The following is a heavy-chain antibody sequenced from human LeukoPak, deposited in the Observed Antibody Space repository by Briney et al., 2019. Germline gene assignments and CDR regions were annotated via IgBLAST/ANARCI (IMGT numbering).Heavy chain of an antibody. CDR3: VRVRKGPRYYYDSSGYIDYFDY. CDR2: IYSGGST. CDR1: GFTVSSNY. V-gene: IGHV3-53*01. D-gene: IGHD3-22*01. J-gene: IGHJ4*02. Sequence: PGGSLRLSCAASGFTVSSNYMSWVRQAPGKGLEWVSVIYSGGSTYYADSVKGRFTISRDNSKNTLYLQMNSLRAEDTAVYYCVRVRKGPRYYYDSSGYIDYFDYWGQGTLVTVSS.